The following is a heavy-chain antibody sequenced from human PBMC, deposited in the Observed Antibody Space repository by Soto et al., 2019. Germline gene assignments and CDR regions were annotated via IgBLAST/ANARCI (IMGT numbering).Heavy chain of an antibody. Sequence: SETLSLTCAVYGGSFSGYYWSWIRQPPGKGLEWIGEINHSGSTNYNPSLKSRVTISVDTSKNQFSLKLSSVTAADTAVYYCARTVLGYCSGGSCSGYYYYGMDVWGQGTTVTSP. J-gene: IGHJ6*02. CDR2: INHSGST. CDR3: ARTVLGYCSGGSCSGYYYYGMDV. D-gene: IGHD2-15*01. CDR1: GGSFSGYY. V-gene: IGHV4-34*01.